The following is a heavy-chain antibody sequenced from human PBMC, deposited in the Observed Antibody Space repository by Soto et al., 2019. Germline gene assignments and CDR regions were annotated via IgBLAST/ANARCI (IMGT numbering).Heavy chain of an antibody. Sequence: HVQLVESGGAVVQPGRSLRLSCAASGFTFSSYDMHWVRQAPGKGLEWVAVISYDGSNKYYADSVKGRFTISRDNSKNTLYLQMNSLRTEDTAVYYCATKIVAATSDYWGQGTLATVSS. V-gene: IGHV3-30*03. J-gene: IGHJ4*02. D-gene: IGHD2-15*01. CDR1: GFTFSSYD. CDR3: ATKIVAATSDY. CDR2: ISYDGSNK.